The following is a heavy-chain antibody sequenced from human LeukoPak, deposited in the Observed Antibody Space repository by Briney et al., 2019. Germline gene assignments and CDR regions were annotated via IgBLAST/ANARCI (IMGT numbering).Heavy chain of an antibody. V-gene: IGHV3-23*01. CDR2: ISGSGGST. D-gene: IGHD6-19*01. J-gene: IGHJ4*02. CDR1: GFTFSSYA. CDR3: AKSVGWVKHYFDY. Sequence: GGSLRLSCAASGFTFSSYAMTWVRQAPGKGLEWVSSISGSGGSTYYADSVKGRFTISRDISKNTLYLQMNGLRAEDTAIYYCAKSVGWVKHYFDYWGQGTLVSVSS.